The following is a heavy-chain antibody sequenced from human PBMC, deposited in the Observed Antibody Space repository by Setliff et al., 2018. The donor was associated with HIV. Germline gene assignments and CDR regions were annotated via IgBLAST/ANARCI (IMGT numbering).Heavy chain of an antibody. CDR3: VRGYCSSTTCYDDYYYMDV. D-gene: IGHD2-2*01. V-gene: IGHV4-59*11. CDR1: GGSISGHY. J-gene: IGHJ6*03. Sequence: PSETLSLTCDVSGGSISGHYWSWIRQPPGKGLEWIAYIFYTGSTNYNPSLKSRVTISVDTSKNQFFLKLSSVTAADTAVYYCVRGYCSSTTCYDDYYYMDVWGKGSTVTVSS. CDR2: IFYTGST.